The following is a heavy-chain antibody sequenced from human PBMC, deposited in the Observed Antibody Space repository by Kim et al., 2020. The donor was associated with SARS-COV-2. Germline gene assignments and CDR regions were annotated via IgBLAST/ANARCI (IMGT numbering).Heavy chain of an antibody. CDR3: ASRATIFGVVTLDY. D-gene: IGHD3-3*01. V-gene: IGHV3-7*01. Sequence: VDSVKGRFTSSRDNAKNSLYLQMNSLRAEDTAVYYCASRATIFGVVTLDYWGQGTLVTVSS. J-gene: IGHJ4*02.